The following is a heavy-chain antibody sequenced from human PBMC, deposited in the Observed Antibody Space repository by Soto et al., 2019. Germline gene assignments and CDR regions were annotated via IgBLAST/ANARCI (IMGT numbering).Heavy chain of an antibody. D-gene: IGHD4-17*01. V-gene: IGHV1-69*01. CDR2: IIPLFGAA. J-gene: IGHJ4*02. Sequence: QVQLVQSGAAVKKPGSSVKVSCKVSGGTFSSYAISWVRQAPGQGLEWMGVIIPLFGAAKYAQKFQGRVTITADGSASTVYMEQSSLRSDDTAVYYCGSGIYDYGANIDYWGQGTLVTVSS. CDR3: GSGIYDYGANIDY. CDR1: GGTFSSYA.